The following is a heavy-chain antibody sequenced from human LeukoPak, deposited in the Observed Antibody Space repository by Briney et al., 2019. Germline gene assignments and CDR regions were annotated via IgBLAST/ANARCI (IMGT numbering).Heavy chain of an antibody. CDR2: IDHSGRT. J-gene: IGHJ6*04. Sequence: PSETLSLTCAVSGYYISSGYFWGWIRQPLGKGLEWIGSIDHSGRTYYNPSLKSRVTISADTTKNQFSLRLSSVTAADTAVYHCARGTGYLAYYFYAMDVWGKGTTVTVSS. CDR3: ARGTGYLAYYFYAMDV. D-gene: IGHD3/OR15-3a*01. CDR1: GYYISSGYF. V-gene: IGHV4-38-2*01.